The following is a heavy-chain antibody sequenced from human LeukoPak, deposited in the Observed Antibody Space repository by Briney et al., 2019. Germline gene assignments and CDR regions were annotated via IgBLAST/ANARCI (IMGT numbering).Heavy chain of an antibody. J-gene: IGHJ4*02. CDR3: ARDPASVYDSSGYHDY. D-gene: IGHD3-22*01. CDR1: GFTFSSYS. CDR2: ISSSSSYI. Sequence: GGSLRLSCAASGFTFSSYSMNWVRQAPGKGLEWVSSISSSSSYIYYADSVKGRFTISRDNAKNSLYLQMNSLRAEDTAVYYCARDPASVYDSSGYHDYWGQGTLVTVSS. V-gene: IGHV3-21*01.